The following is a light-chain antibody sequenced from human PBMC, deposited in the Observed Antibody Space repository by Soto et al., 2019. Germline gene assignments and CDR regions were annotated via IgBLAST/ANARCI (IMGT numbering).Light chain of an antibody. CDR2: GAS. V-gene: IGKV3-20*01. CDR1: QSFSSSY. Sequence: EIVLTQSPGTLSLSPGERATLSCRASQSFSSSYLAWYQQKPGQAPRLSIYGASSKSTGIPDRFSGSGAGPDFTLAISRRGPEDFAMYYCQPYGSSPFTFGPGTKVDI. CDR3: QPYGSSPFT. J-gene: IGKJ3*01.